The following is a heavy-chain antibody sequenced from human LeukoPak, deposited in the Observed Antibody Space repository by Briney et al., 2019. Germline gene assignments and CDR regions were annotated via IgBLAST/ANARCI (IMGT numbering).Heavy chain of an antibody. D-gene: IGHD4-11*01. J-gene: IGHJ4*02. CDR3: ARDVGGMTTEYYFDY. CDR2: ISSSGSII. Sequence: GGSLRLSCAVSGFTFSDYSMNWIRQAPGEGLGWVSYISSSGSIIYYPDSVKGRFTISRDNAKNSLFLQMKSLRAEDTAVYYCARDVGGMTTEYYFDYWGQGTLVTVSS. V-gene: IGHV3-11*01. CDR1: GFTFSDYS.